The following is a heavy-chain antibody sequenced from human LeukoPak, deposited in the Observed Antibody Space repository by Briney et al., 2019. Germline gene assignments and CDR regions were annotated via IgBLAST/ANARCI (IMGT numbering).Heavy chain of an antibody. CDR2: IWYDASNK. Sequence: GGSLRLSCAASGFTFSSFGMHWVRQAPGKGLEWVAVIWYDASNKYYADSVKGRFTISRDNSKNTLYLQMNSLRDDDTAVYYCVRGVGVSRFNYFDPWGQGTLVTVSS. CDR3: VRGVGVSRFNYFDP. D-gene: IGHD1-26*01. CDR1: GFTFSSFG. V-gene: IGHV3-33*01. J-gene: IGHJ5*02.